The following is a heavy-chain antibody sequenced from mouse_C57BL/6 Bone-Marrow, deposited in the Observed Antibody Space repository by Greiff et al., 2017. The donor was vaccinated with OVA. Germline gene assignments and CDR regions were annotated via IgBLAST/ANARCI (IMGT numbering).Heavy chain of an antibody. CDR3: ARRYYYGSSSGLDV. D-gene: IGHD1-1*01. J-gene: IGHJ1*03. CDR2: FHPYNDDT. Sequence: QVQLKESGAELVKPGASVKMSCKASGYTFTTYPIEWMKQNHGKSLEWIGNFHPYNDDTKYNEKFKGKATLTVEKSSSTVYLELSRLTSDDSAVYYCARRYYYGSSSGLDVWGTGTTVTVSS. CDR1: GYTFTTYP. V-gene: IGHV1-47*01.